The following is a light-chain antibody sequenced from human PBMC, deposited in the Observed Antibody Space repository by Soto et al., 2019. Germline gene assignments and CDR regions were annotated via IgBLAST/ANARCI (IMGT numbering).Light chain of an antibody. CDR1: SSNIGSYS. Sequence: QSVLTQPPSASGTPGQRVTISCSGGSSNIGSYSVNWYQQLPGTAPKLLIYFNNERPSGVPDRFSGSKSGTSASLAISGLQSEDEADYYCAAWDDSLDGGVFGGGTKLTVL. V-gene: IGLV1-44*01. CDR2: FNN. J-gene: IGLJ3*02. CDR3: AAWDDSLDGGV.